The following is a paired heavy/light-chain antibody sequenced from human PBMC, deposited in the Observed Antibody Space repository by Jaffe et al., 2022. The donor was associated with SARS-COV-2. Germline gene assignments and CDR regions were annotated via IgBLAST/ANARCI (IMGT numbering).Heavy chain of an antibody. D-gene: IGHD3-3*01. CDR1: GFTFTNYA. J-gene: IGHJ4*02. Sequence: EVQLLESGGVLVQPGGSLRLSCAASGFTFTNYAMTWVRQAPGKGLEWVSSMSVSGETTYHADSVKGRFTISRDNSRNTLYLQMRNLRAEDTAVYYCARDQDPFGVVAFDYWGQGALVTVSS. CDR2: MSVSGETT. V-gene: IGHV3-23*01. CDR3: ARDQDPFGVVAFDY.
Light chain of an antibody. Sequence: SYVLTQPPSMSVAPGKTARITCAGSNIERKSVHWYQQTPGQAPVLVMSYDSDRPSGIPERFSGSNSGNTATLTINRVEAGDEADYFCQVWDSSTAHVVFGGGTKLTVL. CDR2: YDS. CDR3: QVWDSSTAHVV. CDR1: NIERKS. V-gene: IGLV3-21*04. J-gene: IGLJ3*02.